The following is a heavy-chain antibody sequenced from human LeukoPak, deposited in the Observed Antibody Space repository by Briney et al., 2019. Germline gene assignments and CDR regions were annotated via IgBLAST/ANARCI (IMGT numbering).Heavy chain of an antibody. CDR3: ARGRGMDV. V-gene: IGHV4-30-2*01. Sequence: PSETLSLTCAVSGGSISSGGFSWSWIRQPPGKGLEWTGYIYHSGSTYYNPSLKSRVTISVDRSKNQFSLKLSSVTAADTAVYYCARGRGMDVWGQGTTVTVSS. J-gene: IGHJ6*02. CDR1: GGSISSGGFS. CDR2: IYHSGST.